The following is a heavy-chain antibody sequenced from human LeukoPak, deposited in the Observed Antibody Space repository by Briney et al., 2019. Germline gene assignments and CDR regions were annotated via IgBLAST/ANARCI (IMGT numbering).Heavy chain of an antibody. CDR2: ISGVADST. V-gene: IGHV3-23*01. CDR3: ATESKWLPTY. Sequence: GGSLRLSCVGSGYTFSDYAMGWVRQAPGKGLEWVSDISGVADSTHYADSVKGRFTISRGNSKNTLYLQMNGLRAEDTAVYYCATESKWLPTYWGQGTQVTVSS. D-gene: IGHD5-12*01. J-gene: IGHJ4*02. CDR1: GYTFSDYA.